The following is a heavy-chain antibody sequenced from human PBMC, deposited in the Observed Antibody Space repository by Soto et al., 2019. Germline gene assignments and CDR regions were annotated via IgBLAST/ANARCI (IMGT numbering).Heavy chain of an antibody. D-gene: IGHD1-1*01. J-gene: IGHJ5*01. CDR3: ARVYKNWFDS. CDR2: IDPSDSYT. V-gene: IGHV5-10-1*01. Sequence: RQVPGKGLEWLGKIDPSDSYTNYSPSFEGHITISTDNSITTAYLQWSSLRASDTALYFCARVYKNWFDSWAQGTMVTVSS.